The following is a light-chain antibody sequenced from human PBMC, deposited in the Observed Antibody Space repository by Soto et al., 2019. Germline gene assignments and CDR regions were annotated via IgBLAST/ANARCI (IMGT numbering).Light chain of an antibody. CDR2: DAS. CDR3: QQRSNWTVT. J-gene: IGKJ1*01. Sequence: IVLTQSPATQSYPPWSRATLPCKASQSVRRYLGWYQQKHGQAPRLLIYDASTRATGIPARFSGSVSGTDGTITISSLEQEDGSVYYCQQRSNWTVTFGQGTKVDIK. V-gene: IGKV3-11*01. CDR1: QSVRRY.